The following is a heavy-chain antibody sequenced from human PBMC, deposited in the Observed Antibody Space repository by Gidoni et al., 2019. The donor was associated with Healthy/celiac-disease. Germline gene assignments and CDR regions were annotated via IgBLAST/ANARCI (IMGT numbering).Heavy chain of an antibody. D-gene: IGHD4-17*01. CDR1: GGTFSSYT. Sequence: QVQLVQSGAEVKKPGSSVKVSCKASGGTFSSYTISWVRQAPGQGLEWMGRIIPILGIANYAQKFQGRVTITADKSTSTAYMELSSLRSEDTAVYYCARDFSGDYGDPSFDYWGQGTLVTVSS. CDR2: IIPILGIA. V-gene: IGHV1-69*08. J-gene: IGHJ4*02. CDR3: ARDFSGDYGDPSFDY.